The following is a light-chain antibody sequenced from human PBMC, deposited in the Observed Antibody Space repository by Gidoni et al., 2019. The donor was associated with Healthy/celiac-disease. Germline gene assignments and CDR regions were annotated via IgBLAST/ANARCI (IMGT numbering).Light chain of an antibody. CDR2: GAS. CDR3: QQYNNWPPWX. J-gene: IGKJ1*01. V-gene: IGKV3-15*01. Sequence: EIVITQSPATLSVSPGERATLSCRASQSVSSNLAWYQQKPGQAPRLLIYGASTRATGIPARFSGSGSGTEFTLTISSLQSEDFAVYYCQQYNNWPPWXXXQGTKVEIK. CDR1: QSVSSN.